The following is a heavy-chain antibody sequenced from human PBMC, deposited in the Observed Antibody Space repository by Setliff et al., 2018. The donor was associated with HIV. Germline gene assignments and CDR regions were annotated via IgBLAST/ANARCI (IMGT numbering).Heavy chain of an antibody. D-gene: IGHD3-3*01. CDR3: ARHSSSGYLPYYFHY. Sequence: SETLSLTCTDSGGSITSGGFYWSWIRQYPQKGLEWIGYIYYSGGTYYNPSLKGRVTVSVDTSINQFSLKLSSVTAADTSVYYCARHSSSGYLPYYFHYWGQGTLVTVSS. CDR1: GGSITSGGFY. J-gene: IGHJ4*02. CDR2: IYYSGGT. V-gene: IGHV4-39*01.